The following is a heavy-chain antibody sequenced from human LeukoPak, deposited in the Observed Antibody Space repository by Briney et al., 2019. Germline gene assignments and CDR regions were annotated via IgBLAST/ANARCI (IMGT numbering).Heavy chain of an antibody. Sequence: GGSLRLSCAASGFTFSSYGMHWVRQAPGKGLEWVAVIWYDGSNKYYADSVKGRFTISRDNSKNTLSLQMNSLRAGDTAVYYCAKARGDYGQPFDYWCQGTLVTVSS. D-gene: IGHD4/OR15-4a*01. CDR3: AKARGDYGQPFDY. V-gene: IGHV3-33*06. J-gene: IGHJ4*02. CDR1: GFTFSSYG. CDR2: IWYDGSNK.